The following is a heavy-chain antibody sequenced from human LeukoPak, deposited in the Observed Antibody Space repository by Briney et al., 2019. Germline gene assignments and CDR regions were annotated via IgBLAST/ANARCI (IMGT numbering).Heavy chain of an antibody. V-gene: IGHV4-59*01. Sequence: SETLSLTCTVSGGSISTYYWSWIRQPPGKGLEWIGYIYYSGSTNYNPSLKSRVTISVDTSKNQFSLKLSSVTAADTAVYYRARSKRTTVTTNYFDYWGQGTLVTVSS. D-gene: IGHD4-17*01. CDR1: GGSISTYY. CDR3: ARSKRTTVTTNYFDY. J-gene: IGHJ4*02. CDR2: IYYSGST.